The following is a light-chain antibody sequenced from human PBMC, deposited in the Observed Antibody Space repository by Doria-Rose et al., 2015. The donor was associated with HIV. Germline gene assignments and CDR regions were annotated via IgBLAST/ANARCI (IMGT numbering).Light chain of an antibody. CDR1: QSFSSTY. J-gene: IGKJ1*01. V-gene: IGKV3-20*01. CDR2: DGS. Sequence: EIVMTQSPGTLSLSPGEGATLSCRASQSFSSTYLAWYQQKPGQAPSLFIYDGSTRATGIPDRFSASGSGTDFTLTINRLEPEDFALYYCHQYGTSWTFGQGTKVEV. CDR3: HQYGTSWT.